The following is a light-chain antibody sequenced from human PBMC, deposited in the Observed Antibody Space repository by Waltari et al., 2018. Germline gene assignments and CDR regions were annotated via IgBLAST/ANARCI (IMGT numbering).Light chain of an antibody. Sequence: QSVLTQPPSASGTPGQRVTISCSGSSSNIGSNTVNWYQQLPGTAPKLLIYSNNQRPSCVPDHVSSSKSRTAASLAIRWVQSAEEAGYLCAAWADSLNGPLFGVGTKLTVL. CDR2: SNN. CDR1: SSNIGSNT. V-gene: IGLV1-44*01. J-gene: IGLJ3*02. CDR3: AAWADSLNGPL.